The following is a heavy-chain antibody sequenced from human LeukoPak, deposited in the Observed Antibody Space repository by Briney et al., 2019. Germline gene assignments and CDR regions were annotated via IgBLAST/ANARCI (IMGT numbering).Heavy chain of an antibody. Sequence: PSETLSLTCTVSGGSISSYYWSWIRLPPGKGLEWMGYIYYSGSTNYNPSLKSRVTISVDTSKNEFSLKLSSVTAADTAVYYCARIYYGSGSRKPDYYYYYLDVWGKGTTVTVSS. D-gene: IGHD3-10*01. CDR3: ARIYYGSGSRKPDYYYYYLDV. CDR2: IYYSGST. J-gene: IGHJ6*03. CDR1: GGSISSYY. V-gene: IGHV4-59*01.